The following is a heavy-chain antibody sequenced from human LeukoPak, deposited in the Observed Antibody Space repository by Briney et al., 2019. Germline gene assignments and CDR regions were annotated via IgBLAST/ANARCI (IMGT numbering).Heavy chain of an antibody. V-gene: IGHV3-66*01. CDR1: GFTVSSNY. Sequence: GGSLRLSCAASGFTVSSNYMSWVRQAPGKGLEWVSVIYSGGSTYYADSVKGRFTISRDNSKNTLYLQMNSLRAEDTAVYYCARDGRDGTDFYYYYYGMDVWGQGTTVTVSS. J-gene: IGHJ6*02. CDR3: ARDGRDGTDFYYYYYGMDV. D-gene: IGHD5-24*01. CDR2: IYSGGST.